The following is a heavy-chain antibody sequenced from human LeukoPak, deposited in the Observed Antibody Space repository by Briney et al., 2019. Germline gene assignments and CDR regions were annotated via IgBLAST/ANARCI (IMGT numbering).Heavy chain of an antibody. Sequence: SGGSLRLSCAASGFSFSSYAMSWVRQAPGKGLEWVSAISGSGGSTYYADSVKGRFTISKDNSKNTLYLQMNSLRAADTAVYYCAKELLAVAGTGVDYWGQGTLVTVSS. CDR3: AKELLAVAGTGVDY. J-gene: IGHJ4*02. V-gene: IGHV3-23*01. CDR2: ISGSGGST. CDR1: GFSFSSYA. D-gene: IGHD6-19*01.